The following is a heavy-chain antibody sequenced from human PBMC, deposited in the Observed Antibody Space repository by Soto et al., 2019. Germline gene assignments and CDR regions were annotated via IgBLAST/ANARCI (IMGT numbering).Heavy chain of an antibody. CDR3: ASGYSYGSTRDYYGMDV. J-gene: IGHJ6*02. Sequence: ASVKVSCKASGGTFSSYAISWVRQAPGQGLEWMGGIIPIFGTANYAQKFQGRVTITADESTSTAYMELSSLRSEDTAVYYCASGYSYGSTRDYYGMDVWGQGTTVTVSS. CDR2: IIPIFGTA. D-gene: IGHD5-18*01. V-gene: IGHV1-69*13. CDR1: GGTFSSYA.